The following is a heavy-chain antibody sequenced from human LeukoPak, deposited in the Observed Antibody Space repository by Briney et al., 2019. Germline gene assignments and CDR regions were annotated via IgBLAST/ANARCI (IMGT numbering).Heavy chain of an antibody. V-gene: IGHV1-46*01. J-gene: IGHJ3*02. Sequence: ASVKVSCKASGYTFTSYSMHWVRQAPGQGLEWMGVINPSGGSTSFAQKFQGRVTMTRDTSTSTVYMELSGLRSEDTAVYYCARYGHKYSVSYLDAFDIWGQGTMLTVSS. D-gene: IGHD1-26*01. CDR2: INPSGGST. CDR3: ARYGHKYSVSYLDAFDI. CDR1: GYTFTSYS.